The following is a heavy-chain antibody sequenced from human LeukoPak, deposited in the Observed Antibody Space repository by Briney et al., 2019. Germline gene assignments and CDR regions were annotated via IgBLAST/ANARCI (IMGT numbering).Heavy chain of an antibody. J-gene: IGHJ4*02. CDR3: TGGALDY. Sequence: GGSLRLSCAASGFTFSDFYMTWVRQAPGQGLEWVAKINQDGRDQHFVDSVKGRFTISRDNAKNLLFLQMDSLRAEDTAVYYCTGGALDYWGPGTLVTVSS. CDR2: INQDGRDQ. V-gene: IGHV3-7*04. CDR1: GFTFSDFY.